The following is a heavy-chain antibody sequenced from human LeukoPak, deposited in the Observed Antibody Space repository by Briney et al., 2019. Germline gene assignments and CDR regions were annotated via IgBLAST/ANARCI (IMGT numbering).Heavy chain of an antibody. CDR3: ARGSSGWHSKNFDY. D-gene: IGHD6-19*01. J-gene: IGHJ4*02. CDR1: GFTFSSYS. Sequence: GGSLRLSCAASGFTFSSYSMNWVRQAPGKGLEWVSSISSSSSYIYYADSVKGRFTISRDNVKNSLYLQMNSLRAEDTAVYYCARGSSGWHSKNFDYWGQGTLVTVSS. CDR2: ISSSSSYI. V-gene: IGHV3-21*01.